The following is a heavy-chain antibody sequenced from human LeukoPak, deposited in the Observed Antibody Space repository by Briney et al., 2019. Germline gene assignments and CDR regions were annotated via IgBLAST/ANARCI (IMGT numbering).Heavy chain of an antibody. J-gene: IGHJ4*02. D-gene: IGHD6-19*01. CDR3: ARVEPQWLVRVFDY. Sequence: GASVKVSCKASGYNFSDYYLHWVRQGPGQGLEWMGWISPYSNGTKSAQKFQGRVTMTRDTSTSTAYMELSRLTSDDTAVYYCARVEPQWLVRVFDYWGQGTLVTVSS. CDR1: GYNFSDYY. V-gene: IGHV1-2*02. CDR2: ISPYSNGT.